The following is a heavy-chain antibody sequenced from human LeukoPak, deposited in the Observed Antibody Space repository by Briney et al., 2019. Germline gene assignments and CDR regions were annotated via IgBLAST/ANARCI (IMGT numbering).Heavy chain of an antibody. CDR3: ARLFGYSSGRTNPAFDY. V-gene: IGHV4-39*07. Sequence: PSETLSLTCTVSGGSISSSSYYWGWIRQPPGKGLEWIGSIYYSGSTYYNPSLKSRVTISVDTSKNQFSLKLSPVTAADTAVYYCARLFGYSSGRTNPAFDYWGQGTLVTVSS. D-gene: IGHD6-19*01. CDR1: GGSISSSSYY. J-gene: IGHJ4*02. CDR2: IYYSGST.